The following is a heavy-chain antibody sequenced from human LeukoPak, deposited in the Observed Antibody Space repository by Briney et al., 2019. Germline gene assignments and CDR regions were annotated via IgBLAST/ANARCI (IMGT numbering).Heavy chain of an antibody. D-gene: IGHD4-17*01. Sequence: ASVKVSCKASGGTFSSYAISWVRQAPGQGLEWMGRIIPILGIANYAQKFQGRVTITAEKSTSTAYMELSSLRSEDTAVYYCARDDGDYSKFDYWGQGTLVTVSS. CDR2: IIPILGIA. CDR1: GGTFSSYA. CDR3: ARDDGDYSKFDY. J-gene: IGHJ4*02. V-gene: IGHV1-69*04.